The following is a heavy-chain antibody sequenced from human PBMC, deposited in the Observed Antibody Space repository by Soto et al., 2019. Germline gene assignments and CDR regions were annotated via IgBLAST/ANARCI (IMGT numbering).Heavy chain of an antibody. CDR2: IIPILGIA. D-gene: IGHD2-2*01. CDR3: AGGVVRYCSSTSCQRPPPYYYYYYMDV. CDR1: GGTFSSYT. V-gene: IGHV1-69*02. Sequence: QVQLVQSGAEVKKPGSSVKVSCKASGGTFSSYTISWVRQAPGQGLEWMGRIIPILGIANYAQKFQGRVTITADKSTSTADMEVSSLRSEDTAGYYWAGGVVRYCSSTSCQRPPPYYYYYYMDVWGKGTTVTVSS. J-gene: IGHJ6*03.